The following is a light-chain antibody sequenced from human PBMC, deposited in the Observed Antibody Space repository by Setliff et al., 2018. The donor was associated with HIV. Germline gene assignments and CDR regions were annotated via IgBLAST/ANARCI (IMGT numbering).Light chain of an antibody. J-gene: IGLJ1*01. CDR2: EVT. V-gene: IGLV2-14*01. CDR1: SSDVGGYNY. CDR3: SSYTSSSTHYV. Sequence: QSVLTQPASVSESPGQSITISCTGTSSDVGGYNYVSWFQHHPGKAPKLIIYEVTNRPSGISNRFSGSKSGHTASLTISVLQAEDEADYYCSSYTSSSTHYVFGTGIKVTVL.